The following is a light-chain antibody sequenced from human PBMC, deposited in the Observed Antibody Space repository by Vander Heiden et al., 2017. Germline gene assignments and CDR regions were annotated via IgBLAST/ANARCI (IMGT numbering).Light chain of an antibody. V-gene: IGLV2-8*01. J-gene: IGLJ1*01. CDR1: SSGVGGYHY. CDR3: SSCAGFNNYV. Sequence: SALTQPPSASGSPGQSVTISCNGNSSGVGGYHYVSWYKQHPGKAPKVEIYGVSQGPSGVPDRFSGSKSANTASLTVSGLQAEDEADYYCSSCAGFNNYVFGTGTKVTVL. CDR2: GVS.